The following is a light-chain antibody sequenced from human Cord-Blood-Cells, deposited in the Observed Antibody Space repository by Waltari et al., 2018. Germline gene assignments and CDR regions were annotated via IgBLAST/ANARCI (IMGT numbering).Light chain of an antibody. J-gene: IGLJ3*02. V-gene: IGLV2-14*01. CDR2: DVS. CDR3: SSYTSSSIWV. CDR1: SSDVGGYNY. Sequence: QSALTQPASVSGSPGPSITISCPGTSSDVGGYNYVSWYQQHPGKAPKLMIYDVSKRPSGVSNRFSGSKSGNTASLTISGLQAEDEADYYCSSYTSSSIWVFGGGTKLTVL.